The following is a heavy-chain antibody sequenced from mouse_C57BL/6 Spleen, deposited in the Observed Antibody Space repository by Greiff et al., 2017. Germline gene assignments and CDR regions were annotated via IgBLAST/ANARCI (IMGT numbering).Heavy chain of an antibody. CDR3: GRTGTEAWFAD. V-gene: IGHV10-1*01. Sequence: EVMLVESGGGLVQPKGSLKLSCAASGFSFNAYAMNWVRQAPGKGLEWVARIRSKSNNYAKYYADSGKDRFTISRDESESTLYLQMNNLKTEDTALYYCGRTGTEAWFADWGQGTLVTVSA. CDR2: IRSKSNNYAK. D-gene: IGHD4-1*01. CDR1: GFSFNAYA. J-gene: IGHJ3*01.